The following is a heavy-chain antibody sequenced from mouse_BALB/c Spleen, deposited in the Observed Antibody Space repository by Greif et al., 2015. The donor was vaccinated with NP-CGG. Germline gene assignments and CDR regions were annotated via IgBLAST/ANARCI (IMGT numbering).Heavy chain of an antibody. J-gene: IGHJ4*01. CDR1: GDSITSGY. Sequence: EVKLQESGPSPVKPSQTLSLTCSVTGDSITSGYWNWIRKFPGNKLEYMGYISYSGSTYYNPSLKSRISITRDTSKNQYYLQLNSVTTEDTATYYCARYYGSRLYYAMDYWGQGTSVTVSS. CDR3: ARYYGSRLYYAMDY. D-gene: IGHD1-1*01. CDR2: ISYSGST. V-gene: IGHV3-8*02.